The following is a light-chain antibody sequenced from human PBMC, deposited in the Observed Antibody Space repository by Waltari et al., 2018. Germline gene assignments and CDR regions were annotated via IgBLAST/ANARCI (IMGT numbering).Light chain of an antibody. CDR3: QQYNSYSLLS. CDR1: QSISNW. Sequence: DIQMTQSPSTLSASVGDRFSISCRASQSISNWLAWYQQKPGKAPKLLIYRASTLASGVPSRFSGIGSGTTFTLTISSLQPDDFATYYCQQYNSYSLLSFGGGTKVEIK. V-gene: IGKV1-5*03. J-gene: IGKJ4*01. CDR2: RAS.